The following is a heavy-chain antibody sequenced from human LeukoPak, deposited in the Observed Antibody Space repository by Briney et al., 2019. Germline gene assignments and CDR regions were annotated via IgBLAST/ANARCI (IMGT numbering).Heavy chain of an antibody. CDR1: EFTFSSYA. D-gene: IGHD1-26*01. V-gene: IGHV3-23*01. Sequence: PGGSLRLSCAASEFTFSSYAMRWVRQAPGRGLEWVSTITDSGTITYYADSVKGRFTISRDNSKNTLYLQMNSLRAEDTAVYYCAKDKRREVFDYWGQGTLVTVSS. J-gene: IGHJ4*02. CDR2: ITDSGTIT. CDR3: AKDKRREVFDY.